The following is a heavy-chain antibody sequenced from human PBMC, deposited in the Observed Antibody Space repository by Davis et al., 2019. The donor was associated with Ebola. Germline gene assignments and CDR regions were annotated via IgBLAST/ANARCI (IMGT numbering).Heavy chain of an antibody. CDR2: INYNGAST. D-gene: IGHD6-13*01. CDR3: TREGSWHWFDP. J-gene: IGHJ5*02. V-gene: IGHV3-74*01. Sequence: HTGGSLRLSCAASGFTFETHWMHWVRQAPGKGLEWVSRINYNGASTDYADSVRGRFTISRDNAKNTLYLQMSSLRIDDTAVYYCTREGSWHWFDPWGQGTLVTVSS. CDR1: GFTFETHW.